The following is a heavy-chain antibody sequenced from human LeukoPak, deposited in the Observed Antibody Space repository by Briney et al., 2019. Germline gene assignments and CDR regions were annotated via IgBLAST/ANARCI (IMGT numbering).Heavy chain of an antibody. D-gene: IGHD1-26*01. CDR1: GGSISSYY. J-gene: IGHJ4*02. Sequence: SETLSLTCTVSGGSISSYYWSWIRQPPGKGLEWIGYIYYSGSTNYNPSLKSRVTISVDTSKNQFSLKLSSVTAADTAVYYCARDRGWEGAVDYWGQGTLVTVSS. V-gene: IGHV4-59*12. CDR3: ARDRGWEGAVDY. CDR2: IYYSGST.